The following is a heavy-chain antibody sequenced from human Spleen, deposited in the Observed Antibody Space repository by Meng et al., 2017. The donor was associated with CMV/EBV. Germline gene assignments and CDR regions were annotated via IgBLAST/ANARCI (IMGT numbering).Heavy chain of an antibody. J-gene: IGHJ3*02. CDR1: GFTFSSYH. CDR3: ARGGYNDYGYAGKAHAFYM. V-gene: IGHV3-21*01. Sequence: GGSLRLSCAASGFTFSSYHMNWVRQAPGKGLEWVLSITSSSGYIYYADSVKGRFTIFRDNAENSLYLQMNSLTAEDTAVYYCARGGYNDYGYAGKAHAFYMWGQGTMVTVSS. CDR2: ITSSSGYI. D-gene: IGHD4/OR15-4a*01.